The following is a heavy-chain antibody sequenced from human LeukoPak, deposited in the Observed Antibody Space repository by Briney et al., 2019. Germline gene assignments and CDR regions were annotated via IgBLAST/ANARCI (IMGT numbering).Heavy chain of an antibody. V-gene: IGHV1-69*13. CDR2: IIPIFGTA. D-gene: IGHD5-12*01. J-gene: IGHJ3*02. CDR1: GGTFSSYA. Sequence: GASEKVSCKASGGTFSSYAISWVRQAPGQGLEWMGGIIPIFGTANYAQKFQGRVTITADESTSTAYMELSSLRSENTAVYYCARDWGGYDYPSDAFDIWGQGTMVTVSS. CDR3: ARDWGGYDYPSDAFDI.